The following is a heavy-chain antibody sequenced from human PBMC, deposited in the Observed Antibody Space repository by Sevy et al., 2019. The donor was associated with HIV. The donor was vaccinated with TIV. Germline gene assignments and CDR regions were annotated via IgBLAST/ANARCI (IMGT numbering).Heavy chain of an antibody. CDR3: ATGLPGEYVDCSSCYSEYFAY. J-gene: IGHJ4*02. CDR1: GYTLIEFS. CDR2: FDPEDGET. D-gene: IGHD2-15*01. Sequence: ASVNVSCKVSGYTLIEFSMHWVRQAPGKGLEWMGGFDPEDGETIYAQRFQGRVTMTEDTSTDTAYMELSSLRSEDTAVYYCATGLPGEYVDCSSCYSEYFAYWGQGTLVTVSS. V-gene: IGHV1-24*01.